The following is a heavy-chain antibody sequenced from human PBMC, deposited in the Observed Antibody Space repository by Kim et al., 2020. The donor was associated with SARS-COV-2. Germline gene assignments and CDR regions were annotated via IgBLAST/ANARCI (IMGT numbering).Heavy chain of an antibody. V-gene: IGHV3-33*01. Sequence: GGSLRLSCAASGFTFSSYGMHWVRQAPGKGLEWVAVIWYDGTNKYYADSVKGRFTISRDNSKNTWYLQMNSLRVEDTAVYYCARDTQLLGVNMGYCGQGTLVTVSS. D-gene: IGHD6-13*01. CDR1: GFTFSSYG. CDR3: ARDTQLLGVNMGY. CDR2: IWYDGTNK. J-gene: IGHJ4*02.